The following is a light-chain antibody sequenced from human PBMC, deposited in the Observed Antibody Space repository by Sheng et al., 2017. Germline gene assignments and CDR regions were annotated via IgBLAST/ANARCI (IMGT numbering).Light chain of an antibody. J-gene: IGKJ1*01. V-gene: IGKV1-5*03. CDR3: QQYNSYSWT. CDR1: QSITTW. Sequence: DIQMTQSPSSLSASVGDRVTITCRASQSITTWLAWYQQKPGKAPKTLIYKASNLESGVPARFSGSGFGTEFTLTISSLQPEDFATYYCQQYNSYSWTFGQGTKVEV. CDR2: KAS.